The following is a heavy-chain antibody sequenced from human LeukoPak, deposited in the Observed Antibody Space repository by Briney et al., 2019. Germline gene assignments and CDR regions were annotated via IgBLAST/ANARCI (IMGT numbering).Heavy chain of an antibody. D-gene: IGHD6-13*01. Sequence: GRSLRPSCAASGFTVSSNYMSWVRQAPGKGLEWVSVIYSGGSTYYADSVKGRFTISRDNSKNTLYLQMNSLRAEDTAVYYCARAAAAGATDYWGQGTLVTVSS. CDR2: IYSGGST. CDR1: GFTVSSNY. CDR3: ARAAAAGATDY. V-gene: IGHV3-53*01. J-gene: IGHJ4*02.